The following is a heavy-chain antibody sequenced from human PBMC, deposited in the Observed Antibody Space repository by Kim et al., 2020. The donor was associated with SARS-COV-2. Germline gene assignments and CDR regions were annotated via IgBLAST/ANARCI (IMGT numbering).Heavy chain of an antibody. CDR1: GFSFDDYA. CDR2: MSWNSGSI. CDR3: AKDIRPAGRYYYGMDV. J-gene: IGHJ6*02. V-gene: IGHV3-9*01. Sequence: GGSLRLSCAASGFSFDDYAMHWLRQAPGKGLEWVSGMSWNSGSIGYADSVKGRFTISRDNAKNSLYLQMNSLRAEDTALYYCAKDIRPAGRYYYGMDVWGQGTTVTVSS. D-gene: IGHD3-10*01.